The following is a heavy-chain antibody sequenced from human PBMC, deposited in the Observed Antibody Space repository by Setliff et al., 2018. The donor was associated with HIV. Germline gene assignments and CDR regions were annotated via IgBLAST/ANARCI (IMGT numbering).Heavy chain of an antibody. D-gene: IGHD3-22*01. CDR1: GYSFANYW. CDR3: ARRYGFDSSGLENDAFDI. V-gene: IGHV5-51*01. J-gene: IGHJ3*02. Sequence: HGESLKISCKASGYSFANYWVGWVRQMPGKGLEWMGLIYPGDSETRYNPSFQGQVSISADKSINTAYLQWSSLKASDTAMYYCARRYGFDSSGLENDAFDIWGQGTLVTVSS. CDR2: IYPGDSET.